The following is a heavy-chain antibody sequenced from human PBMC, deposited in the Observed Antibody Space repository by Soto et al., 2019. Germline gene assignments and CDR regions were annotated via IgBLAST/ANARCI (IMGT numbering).Heavy chain of an antibody. J-gene: IGHJ6*02. Sequence: NPSETLSLTCTVSGGSISSSSYYWGWIRQPPGKGLEWIGSIYYSGSTYYNPSLKSRVTISVDTSKNQFSLKLSSVTAADTAVYYCARRVDTAMVRYYYYGMDVWGQGTTVTVSS. D-gene: IGHD5-18*01. CDR1: GGSISSSSYY. V-gene: IGHV4-39*01. CDR2: IYYSGST. CDR3: ARRVDTAMVRYYYYGMDV.